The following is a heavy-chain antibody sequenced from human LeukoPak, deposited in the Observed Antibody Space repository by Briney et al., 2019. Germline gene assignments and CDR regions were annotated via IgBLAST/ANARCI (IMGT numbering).Heavy chain of an antibody. J-gene: IGHJ3*02. CDR3: TTNDAFDI. Sequence: GGSLRLSCAASGFTFSNVWMNWVRPAPGKGLEWVGRTKNKAGAGTIDYAAPVKGRFTISRDDSRNTLFLQMNSLKSEDTAVYYCTTNDAFDIWGQGTMVTFSS. V-gene: IGHV3-15*05. CDR1: GFTFSNVW. CDR2: TKNKAGAGTI.